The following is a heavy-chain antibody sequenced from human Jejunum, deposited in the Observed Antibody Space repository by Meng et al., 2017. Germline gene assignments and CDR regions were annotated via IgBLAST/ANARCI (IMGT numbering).Heavy chain of an antibody. Sequence: GESLKISCAASGFTFSSYGMHWVRQAPGKGLEWVAVIWYDGSKEYYADSVKGRFTISRDSSKNTLYLQMNSLRGEDTAVYYCARDNLFWNGYFVSYGMDVWGQGTTVTVSS. D-gene: IGHD3-3*01. CDR3: ARDNLFWNGYFVSYGMDV. CDR2: IWYDGSKE. V-gene: IGHV3-33*01. CDR1: GFTFSSYG. J-gene: IGHJ6*02.